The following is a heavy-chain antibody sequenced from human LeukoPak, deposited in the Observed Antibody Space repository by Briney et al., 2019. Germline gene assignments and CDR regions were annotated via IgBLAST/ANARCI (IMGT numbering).Heavy chain of an antibody. CDR2: IIPILNVP. CDR1: GATFSDYS. CDR3: SRDQPRARYFDS. D-gene: IGHD1-14*01. V-gene: IGHV1-69*04. Sequence: ASVKVSCKASGATFSDYSISWVRKAPGQGLEWMGRIIPILNVPNYARKFEGRVAITADKSTSTAYMELSSLKSEDTAVYYCSRDQPRARYFDSWGQGTLVTVSS. J-gene: IGHJ4*02.